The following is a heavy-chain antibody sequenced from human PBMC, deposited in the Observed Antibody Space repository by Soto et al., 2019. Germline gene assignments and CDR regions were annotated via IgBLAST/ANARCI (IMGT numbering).Heavy chain of an antibody. CDR3: TTDSAFPIVVVVAAPYYYGMDV. J-gene: IGHJ6*02. D-gene: IGHD2-15*01. Sequence: GGSLRLSCAASGFTFSNAWMNWVRQAPGKGLEWVGRIKSKTDGGTTDYAAPVKGRFTISRDDSKNTLYLQMNSLKTEDTAVYYCTTDSAFPIVVVVAAPYYYGMDVWGQGTTVTVSS. CDR1: GFTFSNAW. CDR2: IKSKTDGGTT. V-gene: IGHV3-15*07.